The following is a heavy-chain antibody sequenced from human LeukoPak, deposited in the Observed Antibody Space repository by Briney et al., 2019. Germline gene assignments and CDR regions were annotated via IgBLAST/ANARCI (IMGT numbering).Heavy chain of an antibody. D-gene: IGHD3-10*01. CDR1: GFTLSNYA. CDR2: ISKEDTDK. CDR3: ARDPRSKAEDYYGMDV. V-gene: IGHV3-30*04. J-gene: IGHJ6*02. Sequence: PGRSLTLSCVASGFTLSNYAMHWVRQAPGKGLEWVAVISKEDTDKFYADSVKGRFTLSRDKSKNTLYLQMNSLRAEDTAVYYCARDPRSKAEDYYGMDVWGQGTTVTVSS.